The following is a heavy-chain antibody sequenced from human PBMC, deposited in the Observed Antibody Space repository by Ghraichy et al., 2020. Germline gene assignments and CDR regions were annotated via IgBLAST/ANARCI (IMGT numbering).Heavy chain of an antibody. CDR2: IIGGGGST. J-gene: IGHJ4*02. CDR1: GFTFSSYA. CDR3: AKDLLNYGSGIRGDY. V-gene: IGHV3-23*01. D-gene: IGHD3-10*01. Sequence: LSLTCAASGFTFSSYAMSWVRQAPGKGLEWVSAIIGGGGSTYYADSVKGRFTISRDNSKNTLYLQMNSLRAEDTAVYYCAKDLLNYGSGIRGDYWGQGTLVTVSS.